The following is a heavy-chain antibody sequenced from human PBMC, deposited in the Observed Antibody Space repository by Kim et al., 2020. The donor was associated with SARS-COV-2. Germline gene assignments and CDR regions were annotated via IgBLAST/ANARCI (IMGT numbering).Heavy chain of an antibody. Sequence: ASVKVSCKASGYTFTSYYMHWVRQAPGQGLEWMGIINPSGGSTSYAQKFQGRVTMTRDTSTSTVYMELSSLRSEDTAVYYCARDSDDVYYYGSETSAHGMDVWGQGTTVTVSS. CDR3: ARDSDDVYYYGSETSAHGMDV. CDR2: INPSGGST. V-gene: IGHV1-46*01. J-gene: IGHJ6*02. D-gene: IGHD3-10*01. CDR1: GYTFTSYY.